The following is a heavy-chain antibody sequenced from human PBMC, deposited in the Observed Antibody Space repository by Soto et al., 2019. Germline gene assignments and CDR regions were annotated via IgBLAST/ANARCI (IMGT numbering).Heavy chain of an antibody. D-gene: IGHD3-22*01. Sequence: SVKVSCKASGGTFSSYAISWVRQAPGQGLEWMGGIIPIFGTANYAQKFQGRVTITADESTSTAYMELSSLRSEDTAVYYCARDGAQTYYYDSSGYFFSWFDPWGQG. CDR2: IIPIFGTA. CDR3: ARDGAQTYYYDSSGYFFSWFDP. V-gene: IGHV1-69*13. J-gene: IGHJ5*02. CDR1: GGTFSSYA.